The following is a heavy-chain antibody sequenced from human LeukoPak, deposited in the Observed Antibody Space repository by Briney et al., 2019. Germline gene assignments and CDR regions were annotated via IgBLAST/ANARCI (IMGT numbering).Heavy chain of an antibody. CDR1: GFTVSSNY. D-gene: IGHD1-26*01. CDR2: IYSGGST. V-gene: IGHV3-66*02. CDR3: ARERGGSWDAFDI. J-gene: IGHJ3*02. Sequence: GGSLRLSCAASGFTVSSNYMSWLRQAPGKGLEWVSVIYSGGSTYYADSVKGRFTISRDNSKNTLYLQMNSLRAEDTAVYYCARERGGSWDAFDIWGQGTMVTVSS.